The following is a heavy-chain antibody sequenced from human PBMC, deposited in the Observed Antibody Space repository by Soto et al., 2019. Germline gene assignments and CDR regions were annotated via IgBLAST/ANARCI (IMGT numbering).Heavy chain of an antibody. CDR1: GGSFSGYY. V-gene: IGHV4-34*01. CDR2: INHSGST. Sequence: LSLTCAVYGGSFSGYYWSWIRQPPGKGLEWIGEINHSGSTNYNPSLKSRGTISVDTSKNQFSLKLSSVTAADTAVYYCARGTGTRYYGSGSYWGNWFDPWGQGTLVTVSS. CDR3: ARGTGTRYYGSGSYWGNWFDP. J-gene: IGHJ5*02. D-gene: IGHD3-10*01.